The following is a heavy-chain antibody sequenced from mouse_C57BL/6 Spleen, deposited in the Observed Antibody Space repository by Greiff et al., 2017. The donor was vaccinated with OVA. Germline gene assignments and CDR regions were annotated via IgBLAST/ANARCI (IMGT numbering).Heavy chain of an antibody. CDR3: ARRDYYVSHFDD. V-gene: IGHV5-17*01. CDR2: ISSGSSTI. CDR1: GFTFSDYG. D-gene: IGHD1-1*01. Sequence: EVKVVESGGGLVKPGGSLKLSCAASGFTFSDYGMHWVRQAPEKGLEWVAYISSGSSTIYYADTVKGRFTISRDNAKNTLFLQMTSLRSEDTDMYYCARRDYYVSHFDDWGQGTTRTVSS. J-gene: IGHJ2*01.